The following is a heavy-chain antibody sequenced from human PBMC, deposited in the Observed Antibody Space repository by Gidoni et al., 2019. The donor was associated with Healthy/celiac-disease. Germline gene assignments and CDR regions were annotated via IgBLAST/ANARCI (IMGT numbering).Heavy chain of an antibody. J-gene: IGHJ3*02. CDR2: ISGSGGST. CDR3: AKDPEDSYGRGDAFDI. D-gene: IGHD5-18*01. Sequence: EVQLLESGGGLVQPGGSLRLSCAASGFTFSSYAMGWVRQAPGKGLGWVSAISGSGGSTYYADAVKGRFTISRDNSKNTLYLQMNSLRAEDTAVYYCAKDPEDSYGRGDAFDIWGQGTMVTVSS. CDR1: GFTFSSYA. V-gene: IGHV3-23*01.